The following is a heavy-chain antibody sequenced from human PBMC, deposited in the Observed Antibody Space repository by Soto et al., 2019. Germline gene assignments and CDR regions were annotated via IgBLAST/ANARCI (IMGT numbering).Heavy chain of an antibody. CDR1: GFTFSSYA. Sequence: GGSLRLSCAASGFTFSSYAMTWVRQAPGKGPEWVSSISASGGSTYYADAVSGRFTISRDNSKNTPSLQMHSLRVEDTALYYCAKDPNGDYVGAFAIWGQGTTVTVSS. J-gene: IGHJ3*02. D-gene: IGHD4-17*01. V-gene: IGHV3-23*01. CDR2: ISASGGST. CDR3: AKDPNGDYVGAFAI.